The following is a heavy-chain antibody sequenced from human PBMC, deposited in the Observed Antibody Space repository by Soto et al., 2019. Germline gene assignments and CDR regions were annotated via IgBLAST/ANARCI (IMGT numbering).Heavy chain of an antibody. J-gene: IGHJ5*02. CDR3: ARLGYCSGGSCYRFDP. D-gene: IGHD2-15*01. CDR1: GGSISSSSYY. V-gene: IGHV4-39*01. CDR2: IYYSGST. Sequence: SETLSLTCTVSGGSISSSSYYWGWIRQPPGKGLEWIGSIYYSGSTYYNPSLKSRVTISVDTSKNQFSLKLSSVTAADTAVYYCARLGYCSGGSCYRFDPWGQGTLVTVSS.